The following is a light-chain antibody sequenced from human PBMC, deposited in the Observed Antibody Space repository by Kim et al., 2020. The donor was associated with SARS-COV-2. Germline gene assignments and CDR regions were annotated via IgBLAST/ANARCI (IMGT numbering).Light chain of an antibody. CDR2: WAS. Sequence: DIVMTQSPDSLAVSLVERATITCKSSQSVLYRANNKNYLAWYQQKPGQPPKLLIYWASTRESGVPDRFSGSGSGTDFTLTISSLQAEDVAVYYCQQYYSTPYTFGQGTKLEI. CDR1: QSVLYRANNKNY. V-gene: IGKV4-1*01. CDR3: QQYYSTPYT. J-gene: IGKJ2*01.